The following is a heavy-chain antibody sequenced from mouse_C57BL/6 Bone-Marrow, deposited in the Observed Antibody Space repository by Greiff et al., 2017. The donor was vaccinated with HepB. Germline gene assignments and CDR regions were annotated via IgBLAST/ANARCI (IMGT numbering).Heavy chain of an antibody. V-gene: IGHV3-6*01. D-gene: IGHD1-1*01. J-gene: IGHJ3*01. Sequence: EVKLMESGPGLVKPSQSLSLTCSVTGYSITSGYYWNWIRQFPGNKLEWMGYISYDGSNNYNPSLKNRISITRDTSKNQFFLKLNSVTTEDTATYYCARVKEVLYYGSSYWFAYWGQGTLVTVSA. CDR2: ISYDGSN. CDR3: ARVKEVLYYGSSYWFAY. CDR1: GYSITSGYY.